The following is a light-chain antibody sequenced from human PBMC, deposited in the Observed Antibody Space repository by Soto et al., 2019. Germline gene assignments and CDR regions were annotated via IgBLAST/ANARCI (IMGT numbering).Light chain of an antibody. CDR3: LQDYNYPRT. V-gene: IGKV1-5*03. CDR1: QSISGW. J-gene: IGKJ1*01. CDR2: KAS. Sequence: DIQMTQSPATLSASVGDRVTIGCRASQSISGWLAWYQQKPGKAPKLLIYKASILESGVPSRFSGSGSATVFTLTISSLQPEDFATYYCLQDYNYPRTFGQGTKVDIK.